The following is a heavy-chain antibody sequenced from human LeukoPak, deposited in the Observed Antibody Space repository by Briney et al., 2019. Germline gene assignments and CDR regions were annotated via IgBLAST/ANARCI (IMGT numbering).Heavy chain of an antibody. CDR3: AKDTGYSSGWPGY. V-gene: IGHV3-23*01. D-gene: IGHD6-19*01. CDR2: ISGSGGST. Sequence: AGGSLRLSCAASGFTFSSYAMSWVRQAPGKGLEWVSAISGSGGSTYYADSVKGRFTISRDNSKNTLYLQMNSLRAEDTAGYYCAKDTGYSSGWPGYWGQGTLVTVSS. CDR1: GFTFSSYA. J-gene: IGHJ4*02.